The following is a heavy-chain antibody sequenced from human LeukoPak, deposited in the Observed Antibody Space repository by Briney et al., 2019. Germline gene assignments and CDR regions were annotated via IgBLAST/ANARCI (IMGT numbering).Heavy chain of an antibody. D-gene: IGHD3-22*01. CDR2: IYHSGST. V-gene: IGHV4-39*02. CDR3: ARSGSGYGLRMDV. Sequence: SETLSLTCTVSAGSISSSSYSWGWIRQPPGKGLEWIGSIYHSGSTYYNPSLRSRVTISVDTSKNHFSLKLSSVTAADTAVYYCARSGSGYGLRMDVWGKGTTVTISS. J-gene: IGHJ6*04. CDR1: AGSISSSSYS.